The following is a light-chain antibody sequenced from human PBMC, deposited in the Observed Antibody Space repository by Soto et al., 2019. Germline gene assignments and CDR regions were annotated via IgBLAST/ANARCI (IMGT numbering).Light chain of an antibody. V-gene: IGKV1-27*01. CDR1: QGISNY. CDR2: AAY. Sequence: DIQMTQSPSSLSASVGDRVTITCRASQGISNYLAWYQQKPGKVPKLLIYAAYTLQSGVPSRFSGSGSGTDYTLTISSLQPEDVATYYCQKYNSAPWTFGQRTKVEIK. J-gene: IGKJ1*01. CDR3: QKYNSAPWT.